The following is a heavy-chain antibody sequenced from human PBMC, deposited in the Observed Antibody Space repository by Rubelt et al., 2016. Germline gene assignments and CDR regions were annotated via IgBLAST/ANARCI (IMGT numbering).Heavy chain of an antibody. Sequence: VQLVESGGGLVKPGGSLRLSCAASGFTFSSYGMHWVRQAPGKGLEGVAVISYDGSNKYYADSVKGRFTISRDNSKNTLYLQMNSLRAEDTAVYYCAKLGYCTNGVCSDFDYWGQGTLVTVSS. V-gene: IGHV3-30*18. J-gene: IGHJ4*02. D-gene: IGHD2-8*01. CDR2: ISYDGSNK. CDR3: AKLGYCTNGVCSDFDY. CDR1: GFTFSSYG.